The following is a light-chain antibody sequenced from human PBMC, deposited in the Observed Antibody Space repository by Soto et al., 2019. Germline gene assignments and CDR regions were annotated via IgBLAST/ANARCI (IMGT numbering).Light chain of an antibody. J-gene: IGLJ2*01. CDR1: SSDIVGYNY. CDR2: GVS. Sequence: QSVLTQPASVSGSPGQSITISCTGTSSDIVGYNYVSWYQQYPGKDPKLMIFGVSDRPSGVSNRFSVSKSGTTASLTISGLQAEDEADYYCSSYKTSSTVVVFGGGTKLTVL. V-gene: IGLV2-14*01. CDR3: SSYKTSSTVVV.